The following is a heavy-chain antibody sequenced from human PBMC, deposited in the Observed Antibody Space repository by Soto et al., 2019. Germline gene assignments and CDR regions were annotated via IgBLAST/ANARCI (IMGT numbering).Heavy chain of an antibody. D-gene: IGHD4-4*01. CDR1: GGSFSGYY. CDR2: INHSGST. J-gene: IGHJ4*02. V-gene: IGHV4-34*01. Sequence: SETLSLTCAVYGGSFSGYYWSWIRQPPGKGLEWIGEINHSGSTNYNPSLKSRVTISVDTSKNQFSLKLSSVTAADTAVFYFATGENRQFTVTLVLQYWGQGTLVTVS. CDR3: ATGENRQFTVTLVLQY.